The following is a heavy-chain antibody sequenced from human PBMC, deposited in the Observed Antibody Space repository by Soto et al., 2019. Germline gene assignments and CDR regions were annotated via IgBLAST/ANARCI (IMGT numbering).Heavy chain of an antibody. D-gene: IGHD3-10*01. J-gene: IGHJ3*02. CDR1: GYSFNSYY. Sequence: QVQLLQSGAEVKKPGASGKVACKASGYSFNSYYMHGVRQAPGQGPEWMGVINPSGASTSYAQKFQGRVTMTRDTSTSTVYMELSSLRSEDTALYYCASDYNAYQRQHVFDIWGQGTLVTVSS. CDR2: INPSGAST. CDR3: ASDYNAYQRQHVFDI. V-gene: IGHV1-46*02.